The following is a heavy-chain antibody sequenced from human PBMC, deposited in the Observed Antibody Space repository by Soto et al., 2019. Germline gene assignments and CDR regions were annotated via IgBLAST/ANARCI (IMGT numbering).Heavy chain of an antibody. J-gene: IGHJ6*02. D-gene: IGHD6-19*01. CDR2: ISAYNGNT. CDR3: ARQYSSGWTYYYYGMDV. Sequence: ASVKVSCKASGYTFTSYGISWVRQAPGQGLEWMGWISAYNGNTNYAQKLQGRVTMTTDTSTSTAYMELRSLRSDDTAVYYCARQYSSGWTYYYYGMDVWGQGTTVTVSS. V-gene: IGHV1-18*01. CDR1: GYTFTSYG.